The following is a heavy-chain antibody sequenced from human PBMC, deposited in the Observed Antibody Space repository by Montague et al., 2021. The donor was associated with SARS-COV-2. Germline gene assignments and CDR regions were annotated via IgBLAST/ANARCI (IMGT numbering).Heavy chain of an antibody. CDR3: ARLGAGGNYYRSYYYALDV. CDR2: IYYNGST. V-gene: IGHV4-59*08. Sequence: SETLSLTCTVSGGSISSYHWSWIRQPPGKGLEWIGYIYYNGSTNYNPSLKSRATISVDTSNNQFSLKLTSVTAADAAVYYCARLGAGGNYYRSYYYALDVWGQGTTVTVSS. D-gene: IGHD1-26*01. CDR1: GGSISSYH. J-gene: IGHJ6*02.